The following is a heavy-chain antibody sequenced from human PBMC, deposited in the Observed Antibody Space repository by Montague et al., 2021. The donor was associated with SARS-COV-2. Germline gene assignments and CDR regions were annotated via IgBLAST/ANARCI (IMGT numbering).Heavy chain of an antibody. D-gene: IGHD4-23*01. V-gene: IGHV4-59*01. CDR2: IYDGGAV. CDR3: VRDHPYGGPRGAYDI. J-gene: IGHJ3*02. Sequence: SETLSLTCTVSGGSITGYYWSWLRRSPGKGLEWIAYIYDGGAVNYNPSLGSRVTISTDTSKNQFSLKVNSVTAADTAVYYCVRDHPYGGPRGAYDIWGQGTVVTASS. CDR1: GGSITGYY.